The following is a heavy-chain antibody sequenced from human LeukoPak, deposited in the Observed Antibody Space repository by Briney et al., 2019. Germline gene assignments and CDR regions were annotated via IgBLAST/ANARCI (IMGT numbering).Heavy chain of an antibody. CDR1: GYTFTSYG. V-gene: IGHV1-18*01. D-gene: IGHD1-26*01. CDR3: ATAVHGSYRAYYFDY. Sequence: ASVKVSCKASGYTFTSYGISWVRQAPGQGLEWMGWISAYNGNTNYAQKFQGRVTMTEDTSTDTAYMELSSLRSEDTAVYYCATAVHGSYRAYYFDYWGQGTLVTVSS. J-gene: IGHJ4*02. CDR2: ISAYNGNT.